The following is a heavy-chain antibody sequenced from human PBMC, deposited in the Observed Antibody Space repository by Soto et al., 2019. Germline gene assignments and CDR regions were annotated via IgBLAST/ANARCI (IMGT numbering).Heavy chain of an antibody. D-gene: IGHD3-3*01. CDR3: ARDGTSYYDFWSGSSTYYYYYGMDV. CDR1: GFTFSSYE. V-gene: IGHV3-48*03. Sequence: GGSLRLSCAASGFTFSSYEMNWVRQAPGKGLEWVSYISSSGSTIYYADSVKGRFTISRDNAKNSLYLQMNSLRAEDTAVYYCARDGTSYYDFWSGSSTYYYYYGMDVWGQGTTVTVS. CDR2: ISSSGSTI. J-gene: IGHJ6*02.